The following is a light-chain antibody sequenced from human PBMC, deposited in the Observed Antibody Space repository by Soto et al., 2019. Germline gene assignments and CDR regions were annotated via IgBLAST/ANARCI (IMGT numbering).Light chain of an antibody. Sequence: QSVLTQPASVSGSPGQSITISCTGTSSDVGGYNYVSWYQQHPGKAPKLMIYEVSNRPSGVSNRFSGSKSGNTASLTISGLQAEDEADYYCSSYTRSSTRVFVTGTKLTVL. V-gene: IGLV2-14*01. CDR1: SSDVGGYNY. CDR3: SSYTRSSTRV. CDR2: EVS. J-gene: IGLJ1*01.